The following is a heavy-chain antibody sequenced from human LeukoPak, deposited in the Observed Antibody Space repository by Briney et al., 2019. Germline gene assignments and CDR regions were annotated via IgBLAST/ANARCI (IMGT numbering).Heavy chain of an antibody. CDR3: VKALYDSGGYYYAY. CDR2: ISFDGGST. Sequence: GGSLRLSCSGSGFTFSSYPMHWVRQAPGKGLEYVSVISFDGGSTYHADSVKGRFTISRDNSKNTLYLQMSSLRVEDTAMYYCVKALYDSGGYYYAYWGQGTLVTVSS. V-gene: IGHV3-64D*06. CDR1: GFTFSSYP. D-gene: IGHD3-22*01. J-gene: IGHJ4*02.